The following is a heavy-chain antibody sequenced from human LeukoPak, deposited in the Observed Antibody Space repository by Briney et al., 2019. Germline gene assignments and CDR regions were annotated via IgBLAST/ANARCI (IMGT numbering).Heavy chain of an antibody. Sequence: SVKVSCKASGGTFSSYAISWVRQAPGQGLEWMGGIIPIFGTANYAQKFQGRVTITADESTSTAYMELSSLRSKDTAVYYCARGSFWSGYYFDYWGREPWSPSPQ. J-gene: IGHJ4*02. CDR1: GGTFSSYA. V-gene: IGHV1-69*13. CDR2: IIPIFGTA. CDR3: ARGSFWSGYYFDY. D-gene: IGHD3-3*01.